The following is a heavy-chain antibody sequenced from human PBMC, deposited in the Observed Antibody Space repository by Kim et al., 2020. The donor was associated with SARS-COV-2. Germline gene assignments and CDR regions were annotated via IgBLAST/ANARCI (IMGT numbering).Heavy chain of an antibody. D-gene: IGHD3-10*01. CDR3: ASPHGSGSYGDDY. Sequence: GGSLRLSCAASGFTCSSYSMNWVRQAPGKGLEWVSSISSSSSYIYYADSVKGRFTISRDNAKNSLYLQMNSLRAEDTAVYYCASPHGSGSYGDDYWGQGTLVTVSS. V-gene: IGHV3-21*01. J-gene: IGHJ4*02. CDR1: GFTCSSYS. CDR2: ISSSSSYI.